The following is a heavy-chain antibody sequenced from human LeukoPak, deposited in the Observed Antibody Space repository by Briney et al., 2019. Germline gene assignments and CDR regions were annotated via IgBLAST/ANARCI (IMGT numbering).Heavy chain of an antibody. CDR1: GGSISSSNW. CDR3: ARVPYGSGSYALSY. J-gene: IGHJ4*02. V-gene: IGHV4-4*02. CDR2: IYHSGST. Sequence: SGTLSLTCAVSGGSISSSNWWSWVRRPPGKGLEWIGEIYHSGSTNYNPSLKSRVTISVDKSKNQFSLKLSSVTAADTAVYYCARVPYGSGSYALSYWGQGTLVTVSS. D-gene: IGHD3-10*01.